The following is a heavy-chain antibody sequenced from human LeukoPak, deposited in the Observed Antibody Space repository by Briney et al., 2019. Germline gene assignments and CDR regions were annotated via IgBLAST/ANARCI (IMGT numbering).Heavy chain of an antibody. D-gene: IGHD3-10*01. Sequence: GGSLRLSCAASGFTFSSYSMNWVRQAPGKGLEWVSSISSSSSYIYYADSVKGRFTISRDNAKNSLYLQMNSLRAEYTAVYYCARPITMVRGALDYWGQGTLVTVSS. V-gene: IGHV3-21*01. CDR1: GFTFSSYS. CDR3: ARPITMVRGALDY. CDR2: ISSSSSYI. J-gene: IGHJ4*02.